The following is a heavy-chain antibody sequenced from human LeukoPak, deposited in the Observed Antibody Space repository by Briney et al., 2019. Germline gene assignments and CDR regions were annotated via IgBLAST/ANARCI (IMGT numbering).Heavy chain of an antibody. V-gene: IGHV3-30*02. Sequence: PGGSLRLSCAASGFTFSSYGMHWVRQAPGKGLEWVAFIRYDGSNKYYADSVKGRFTISRDNSKNTLYLQMISLRAEDTAVYYCAKDPGYDFWSGYSFDYWGQGTLVTVSS. CDR2: IRYDGSNK. D-gene: IGHD3-3*01. CDR3: AKDPGYDFWSGYSFDY. CDR1: GFTFSSYG. J-gene: IGHJ4*02.